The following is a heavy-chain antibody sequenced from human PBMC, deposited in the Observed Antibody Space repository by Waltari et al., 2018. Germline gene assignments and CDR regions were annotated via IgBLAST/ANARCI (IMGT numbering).Heavy chain of an antibody. CDR2: ISSSSTYI. V-gene: IGHV3-21*02. Sequence: QLVESGGGLVKPGGSLRLSCAASGFAFSRYPRNWVRQAPGKGLEWVSSISSSSTYIYYADSVKGRFTVSRDNAKNALFLQMSSLRVEDTAVYYCASVDSSAFSRSFDYWGLGTLVTVSS. CDR1: GFAFSRYP. D-gene: IGHD3-22*01. J-gene: IGHJ4*02. CDR3: ASVDSSAFSRSFDY.